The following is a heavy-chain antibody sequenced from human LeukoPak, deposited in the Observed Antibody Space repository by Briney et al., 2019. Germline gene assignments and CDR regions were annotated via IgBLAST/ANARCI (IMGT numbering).Heavy chain of an antibody. CDR2: INPNSGGT. V-gene: IGHV1-2*02. D-gene: IGHD3-9*01. J-gene: IGHJ6*02. CDR3: ARDSDTYYDILTGYLEAYYGMDV. Sequence: GASVKVSCKASGYTFTAYYMRWVRQAPGQGLEWMGWINPNSGGTNYAQKFQGRVTMTRDTSISTAYMELSGLRSDDTAVYYCARDSDTYYDILTGYLEAYYGMDVWGQGTTVTVSS. CDR1: GYTFTAYY.